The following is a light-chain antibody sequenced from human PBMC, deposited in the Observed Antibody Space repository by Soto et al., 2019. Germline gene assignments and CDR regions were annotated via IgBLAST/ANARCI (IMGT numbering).Light chain of an antibody. V-gene: IGLV1-44*01. Sequence: QSVLTQPPSASATPGQRVTISCSGSNSNIGDHTVNWYQQVPGTAPKVVIYSSNLRPSGVPDRFSGSKSGTSASLAISGLRSEDEADYYCAAWDGSLKGVVFGGGTQLTVL. CDR1: NSNIGDHT. CDR3: AAWDGSLKGVV. CDR2: SSN. J-gene: IGLJ2*01.